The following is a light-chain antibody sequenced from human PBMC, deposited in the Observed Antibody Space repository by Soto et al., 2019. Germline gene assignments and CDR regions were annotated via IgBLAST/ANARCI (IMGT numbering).Light chain of an antibody. Sequence: DIVLTQSPATLSVSPGERATLSCRASQSVSSNLAWYQQKPGQAPRLLIYGASNRATGIPARFSGGGSGTDFTLTISNLEPEDFAVYYCQQRSDWPWTFGQGTKVDIK. J-gene: IGKJ1*01. V-gene: IGKV3-11*01. CDR2: GAS. CDR3: QQRSDWPWT. CDR1: QSVSSN.